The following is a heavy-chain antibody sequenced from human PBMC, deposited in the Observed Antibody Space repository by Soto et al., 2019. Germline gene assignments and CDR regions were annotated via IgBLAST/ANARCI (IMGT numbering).Heavy chain of an antibody. V-gene: IGHV3-48*02. CDR3: ARVTYYYDSSGYYPDAFDI. J-gene: IGHJ3*02. CDR2: ISSSSSTI. Sequence: LRLSCAASGFTFSSYSMNWVRQAPGKGLEWVSYISSSSSTIYYADSVKGRFTISRDNAKNSLYLQMNSLRDEDTAVYYCARVTYYYDSSGYYPDAFDIWGQGTMVTVSS. D-gene: IGHD3-22*01. CDR1: GFTFSSYS.